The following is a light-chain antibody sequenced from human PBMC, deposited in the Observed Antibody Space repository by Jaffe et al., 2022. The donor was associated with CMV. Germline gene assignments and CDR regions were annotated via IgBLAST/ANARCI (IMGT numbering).Light chain of an antibody. CDR3: LQHNDYPYT. Sequence: DIQMTQSPSSLTASVGDRVTITCRASQVIRGDLAWYQQKPGKAPKRLIYVVSYLESGVPSRFSGSGSGTDFTLTISSLQPEDSATYYCLQHNDYPYTFGQGTKLEIK. CDR2: VVS. V-gene: IGKV1-17*01. CDR1: QVIRGD. J-gene: IGKJ2*01.